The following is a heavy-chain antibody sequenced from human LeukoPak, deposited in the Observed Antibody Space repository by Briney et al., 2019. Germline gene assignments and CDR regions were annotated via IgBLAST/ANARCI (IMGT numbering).Heavy chain of an antibody. Sequence: GGSLRLSCAASGFTFSSYAMSWVRQAPGKGLGWVSAISGSGGSTYYADSVKGRFTISRDNSKNTLYLQMNSLRAEDTAVYYCAKKLSAYGSGSSPLLYYYYMDVWGKGTTVTVSS. J-gene: IGHJ6*03. V-gene: IGHV3-23*01. CDR3: AKKLSAYGSGSSPLLYYYYMDV. D-gene: IGHD3-10*01. CDR1: GFTFSSYA. CDR2: ISGSGGST.